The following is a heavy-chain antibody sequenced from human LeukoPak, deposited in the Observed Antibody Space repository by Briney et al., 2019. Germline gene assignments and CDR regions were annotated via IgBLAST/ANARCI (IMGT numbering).Heavy chain of an antibody. CDR2: ISPDGSNK. D-gene: IGHD3-22*01. V-gene: IGHV3-30*01. J-gene: IGHJ4*02. CDR3: ARGDSSGHHDF. Sequence: PGGSLRLSCAASGFAFSTYYIHWVRQAPGKGLEWLAVISPDGSNKYFADSVNGRFTISRGNSKNTIFLQMNSLRVEDTSIYYCARGDSSGHHDFWGQGALVTVSS. CDR1: GFAFSTYY.